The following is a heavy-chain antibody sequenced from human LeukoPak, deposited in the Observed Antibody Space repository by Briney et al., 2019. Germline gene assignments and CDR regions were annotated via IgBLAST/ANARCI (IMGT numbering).Heavy chain of an antibody. Sequence: GGSLRLSCAASGFTFSSYDMHWVRQATGKGLEWVSAIGTAGDTYYPGSVKGRFTISRENAKTSLYLQMNSLRAEATAVYYCARGIGGSYLGIADAFDIWGQGTMVTVSS. V-gene: IGHV3-13*01. D-gene: IGHD1-26*01. J-gene: IGHJ3*02. CDR1: GFTFSSYD. CDR3: ARGIGGSYLGIADAFDI. CDR2: IGTAGDT.